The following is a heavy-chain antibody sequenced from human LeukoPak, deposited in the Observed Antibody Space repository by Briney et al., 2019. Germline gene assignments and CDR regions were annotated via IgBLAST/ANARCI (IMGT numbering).Heavy chain of an antibody. J-gene: IGHJ6*02. Sequence: GGSLRLSCAASGFTFSSYWMSWVRQAPGKGLEWVAVISYDGSNKYYADSVKGRFTISRDNSKNTLYLQMNSLRAEDTAVYYCARDGSGYSSSWSVPYYYYYGMDVWGQGTTVTVSS. CDR3: ARDGSGYSSSWSVPYYYYYGMDV. CDR2: ISYDGSNK. D-gene: IGHD6-13*01. CDR1: GFTFSSYW. V-gene: IGHV3-30-3*01.